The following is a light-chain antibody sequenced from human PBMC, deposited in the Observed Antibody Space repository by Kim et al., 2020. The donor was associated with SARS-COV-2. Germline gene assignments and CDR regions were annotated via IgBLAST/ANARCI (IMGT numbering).Light chain of an antibody. J-gene: IGKJ4*01. CDR3: QKYNSAPLT. CDR2: AAS. CDR1: QGNSNY. V-gene: IGKV1-27*01. Sequence: SASVGDRVTITCRASQGNSNYLAWYQQKPGKVPKLLIYAASTLQSGVPSRFSGSGSGTDFTLTISSLQPEDVATYYCQKYNSAPLTFGGGTKLEI.